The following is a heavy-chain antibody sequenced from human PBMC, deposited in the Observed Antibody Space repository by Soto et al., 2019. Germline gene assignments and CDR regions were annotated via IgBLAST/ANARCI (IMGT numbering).Heavy chain of an antibody. CDR2: INPATGAA. D-gene: IGHD3-3*01. Sequence: QLHLVQSGAVVKKPGASVTVSCSASGYPVTAYYMHWVRQAPGRGLEWMGGINPATGAAKYTQTFQGRVTRTRDTCTSTVFTELSGLTSEDTAVFCCARGGGVGVAGSAAFDMWGQGTLVTVSS. CDR3: ARGGGVGVAGSAAFDM. J-gene: IGHJ3*02. CDR1: GYPVTAYY. V-gene: IGHV1-2*02.